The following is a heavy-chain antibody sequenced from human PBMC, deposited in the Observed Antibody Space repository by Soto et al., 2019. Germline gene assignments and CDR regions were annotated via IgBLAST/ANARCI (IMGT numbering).Heavy chain of an antibody. V-gene: IGHV4-30-4*01. CDR2: IYKSTTT. J-gene: IGHJ5*01. CDR1: GDSISTVDFF. Sequence: SGTLSLPCSVSGDSISTVDFFWAWIRQPPGQALEYIGYIYKSTTTYYNPSFESRVAISLDTSKSQFSLTVTSVTAADTAVYFCARGRYCLTGRCFPNWFDSWGQGTLVTVSS. CDR3: ARGRYCLTGRCFPNWFDS. D-gene: IGHD2-15*01.